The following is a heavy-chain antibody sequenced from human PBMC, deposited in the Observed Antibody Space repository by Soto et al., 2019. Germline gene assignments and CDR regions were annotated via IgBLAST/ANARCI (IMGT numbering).Heavy chain of an antibody. J-gene: IGHJ6*02. CDR3: AREASRIAAADDYYYYGMDV. V-gene: IGHV1-18*01. CDR1: GYTFTSYG. CDR2: ISAYNGNT. D-gene: IGHD6-13*01. Sequence: QVQLVQSGAEVKKPGASVKVSCKASGYTFTSYGISWVRQAPGQGLEWMGWISAYNGNTNYAQKLQGRVTMTTDTSXXTXYXALRSLRSDDTAVYYCAREASRIAAADDYYYYGMDVWGQGTTVTVSS.